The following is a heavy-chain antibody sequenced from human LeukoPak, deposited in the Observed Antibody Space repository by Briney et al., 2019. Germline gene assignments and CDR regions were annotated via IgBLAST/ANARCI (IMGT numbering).Heavy chain of an antibody. V-gene: IGHV3-9*01. CDR3: EKDGGRRITGGKGREI. Sequence: GGSLRLSCAASGFTFDDYAMHWVRQAPGKGLEWVSGISWNSGSIGYADSVKGRFTISRDNAKNSLYLQTNSLRAEETALYYWEKDGGRRITGGKGREIWGKGKRVTV. D-gene: IGHD3-10*01. J-gene: IGHJ3*02. CDR2: ISWNSGSI. CDR1: GFTFDDYA.